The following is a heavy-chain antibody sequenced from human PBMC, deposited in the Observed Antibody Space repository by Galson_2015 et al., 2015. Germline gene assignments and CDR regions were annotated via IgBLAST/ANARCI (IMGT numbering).Heavy chain of an antibody. CDR3: ARERPGHQLLGYYYMDI. V-gene: IGHV3-33*08. D-gene: IGHD2-2*01. J-gene: IGHJ6*03. CDR2: IWYDGSNK. CDR1: GFTFSSYG. Sequence: SLRLSCAASGFTFSSYGMHWVRQAPGKGLEWVAVIWYDGSNKYYADSVKGRFTISRDNSKNTLYLQMNSLRAEDTAVYYCARERPGHQLLGYYYMDIWGKGTTVTVSS.